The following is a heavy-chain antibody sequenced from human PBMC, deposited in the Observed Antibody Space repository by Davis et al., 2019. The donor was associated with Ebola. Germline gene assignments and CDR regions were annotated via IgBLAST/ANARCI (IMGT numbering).Heavy chain of an antibody. J-gene: IGHJ6*02. V-gene: IGHV3-74*01. D-gene: IGHD2-15*01. CDR3: ARERVTCGGGSCYYSGLDV. CDR2: INPDGTKT. CDR1: RVTSTTNW. Sequence: GESLKISCAASRVTSTTNWIHWVRQAPGKGLVWVSRINPDGTKTGYADSVRGRFTISRDIAKNSLFLQINSLGAEDTAVYYCARERVTCGGGSCYYSGLDVWGQGTTVTVSS.